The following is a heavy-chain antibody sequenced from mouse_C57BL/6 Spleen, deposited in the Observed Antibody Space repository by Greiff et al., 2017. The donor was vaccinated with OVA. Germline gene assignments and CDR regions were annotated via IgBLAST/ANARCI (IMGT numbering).Heavy chain of an antibody. Sequence: EVMLVESGGGLVKPGGSLKLSCAASGFTFSSYAMSWVRQTPEKRLEWVATISDGGSYTYYPDNVKGRFTISRDNAKNNLYLQMSHLKSEDTAMYYCARGTGTPYYFDYWGQGTTLTVSS. CDR3: ARGTGTPYYFDY. CDR2: ISDGGSYT. J-gene: IGHJ2*01. CDR1: GFTFSSYA. D-gene: IGHD4-1*01. V-gene: IGHV5-4*03.